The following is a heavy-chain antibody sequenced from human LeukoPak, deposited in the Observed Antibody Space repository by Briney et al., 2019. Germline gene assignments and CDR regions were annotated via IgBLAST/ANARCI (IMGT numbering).Heavy chain of an antibody. D-gene: IGHD1-26*01. V-gene: IGHV3-23*01. CDR1: GFTFSSYA. CDR2: ISGSGGST. J-gene: IGHJ2*01. Sequence: GGSLRLSCAASGFTFSSYAMSWVRQAPGKGLEWVSAISGSGGSTYYADSVKGRFTISRDNSKNTLYLQMNSLRAEDTAVYFCAKSGTVGATRFDWYFDLWGRGTQVTVSS. CDR3: AKSGTVGATRFDWYFDL.